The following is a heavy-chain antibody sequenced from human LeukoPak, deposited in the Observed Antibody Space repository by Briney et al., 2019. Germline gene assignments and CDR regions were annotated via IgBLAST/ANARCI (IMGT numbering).Heavy chain of an antibody. D-gene: IGHD3-22*01. CDR2: IYTSGST. J-gene: IGHJ6*03. V-gene: IGHV4-4*07. CDR1: GGSISSYY. CDR3: ARGRPYYYDSYYYMDV. Sequence: SETLSLTCTVSGGSISSYYWSWIRQPAGKGLEWIGRIYTSGSTNYNPSLKSRVTMSVDTSKNQFSLKLSSVTAADTAVYYCARGRPYYYDSYYYMDVWGKGTTVTVSS.